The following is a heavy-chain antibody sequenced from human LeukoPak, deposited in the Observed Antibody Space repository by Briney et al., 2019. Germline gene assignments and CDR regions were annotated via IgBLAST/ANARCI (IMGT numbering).Heavy chain of an antibody. CDR3: ARERDGYNFPDFDY. Sequence: SVKVSCKASGGTFSSYAISWVRQAPGQGLEWMGGIIPIFGTANYAQKFQGRVTITADESTSTAYMELSSLRSEDTAVYYCARERDGYNFPDFDYWGQGTLVTVSS. D-gene: IGHD5-24*01. CDR2: IIPIFGTA. CDR1: GGTFSSYA. V-gene: IGHV1-69*13. J-gene: IGHJ4*02.